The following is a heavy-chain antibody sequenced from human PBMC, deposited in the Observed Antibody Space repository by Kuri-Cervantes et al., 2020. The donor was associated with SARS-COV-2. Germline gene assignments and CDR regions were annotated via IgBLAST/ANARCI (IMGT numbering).Heavy chain of an antibody. CDR3: ARVLVQWLVDGGYYYYGMDV. D-gene: IGHD6-19*01. J-gene: IGHJ6*02. V-gene: IGHV1-69*06. CDR1: GGTFSSYA. CDR2: IIPIFGTA. Sequence: SVKVSCKASGGTFSSYAISWVRQAPGQGLEWMGGIIPIFGTANYAQKFQGRVTITADKSTSTAYMELSSLRSEDTAVYYRARVLVQWLVDGGYYYYGMDVWGQGTTVTVSS.